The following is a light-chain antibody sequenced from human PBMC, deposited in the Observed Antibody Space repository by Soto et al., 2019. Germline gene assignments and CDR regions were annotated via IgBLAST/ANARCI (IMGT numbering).Light chain of an antibody. Sequence: EIVLTQSPATLSLSPGERATLSCRASQSVSSYLAWYHQKPGQAPRLLIYDASNRATGIPARFSGSGSGTDFTLTISSLEPEDFAVYYCQQRSNWPPWTFGQGPKVELK. CDR2: DAS. J-gene: IGKJ1*01. V-gene: IGKV3-11*01. CDR3: QQRSNWPPWT. CDR1: QSVSSY.